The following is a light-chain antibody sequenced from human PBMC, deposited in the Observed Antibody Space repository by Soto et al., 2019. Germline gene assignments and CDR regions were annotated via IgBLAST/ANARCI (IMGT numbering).Light chain of an antibody. V-gene: IGKV3-20*01. CDR2: DAS. CDR3: QQYNSSPRT. J-gene: IGKJ1*01. Sequence: EIVLTQSPGTLSLSPGERATFSCRASQSVSSSYIAWYQQKPGQAPRLLIYDASSRATGIPDRFSGSGSGTDFTLTISRLEPEDFAVYYCQQYNSSPRTFGQGTKVDIK. CDR1: QSVSSSY.